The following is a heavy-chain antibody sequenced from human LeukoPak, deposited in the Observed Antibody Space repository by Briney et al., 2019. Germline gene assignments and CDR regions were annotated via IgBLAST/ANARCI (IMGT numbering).Heavy chain of an antibody. Sequence: SETLSLTCTVSGGSISSNDYYWGWIRQPPGKGLEWIGHIYYSGTTYYNPSLKSRVTISLDTSKNQFFLILGSVTVADTAVYYCARGKVPDPWGRGTLVTVSS. CDR1: GGSISSNDYY. CDR2: IYYSGTT. J-gene: IGHJ5*02. D-gene: IGHD1-14*01. CDR3: ARGKVPDP. V-gene: IGHV4-30-4*08.